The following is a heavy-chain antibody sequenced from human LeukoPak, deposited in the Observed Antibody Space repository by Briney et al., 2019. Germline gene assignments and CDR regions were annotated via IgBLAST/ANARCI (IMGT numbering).Heavy chain of an antibody. D-gene: IGHD2-21*02. CDR3: ARHRAGGYCAVGDCFVHTF. V-gene: IGHV1-18*01. CDR1: GYTFNMYG. Sequence: ASVKVSCKASGYTFNMYGISWVRQAPGQGLEWMGWFSPYKGDTKVAEKLQGRVTMTTDTSTSTAYMELRSLTSDDTAVYYCARHRAGGYCAVGDCFVHTFWGQGTLVTVSS. J-gene: IGHJ4*02. CDR2: FSPYKGDT.